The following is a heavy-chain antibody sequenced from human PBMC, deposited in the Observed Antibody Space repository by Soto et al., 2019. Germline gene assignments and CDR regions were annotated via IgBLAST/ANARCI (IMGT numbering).Heavy chain of an antibody. V-gene: IGHV1-69*01. CDR1: GGIFRRYA. Sequence: QVQLLQSGAEVKKSGSSVKVSCKVSGGIFRRYAISWVRQAPGQGLEWLGGIVPIFDITNYAQKFQGRVTITADESTSTAYTDLTSLRSEDTAVYYCARPDEGSYSSNHHYYYALDVWGQGTTVTVSS. J-gene: IGHJ6*02. D-gene: IGHD3-16*01. CDR2: IVPIFDIT. CDR3: ARPDEGSYSSNHHYYYALDV.